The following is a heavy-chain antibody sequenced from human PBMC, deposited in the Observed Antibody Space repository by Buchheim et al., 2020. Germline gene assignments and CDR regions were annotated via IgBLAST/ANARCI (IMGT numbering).Heavy chain of an antibody. CDR3: AKRVIDRGVDC. Sequence: DVQVLESGGDLVQPGGSLRLFCATSGFIISSSAMTWVRQAPGKGLEWVASMGSDGSRYYAASVKGRFTTSRDNSKNTLYLQMDSLRAEDTALYYCAKRVIDRGVDCWGQGTL. D-gene: IGHD3-22*01. V-gene: IGHV3-23*01. J-gene: IGHJ4*02. CDR2: MGSDGSR. CDR1: GFIISSSA.